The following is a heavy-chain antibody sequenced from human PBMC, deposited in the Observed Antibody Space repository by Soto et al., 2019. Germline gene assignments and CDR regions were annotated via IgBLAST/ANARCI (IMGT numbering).Heavy chain of an antibody. V-gene: IGHV1-18*01. CDR3: ASSLILTGYYGYYGMDV. Sequence: QVQLVQSGAEVKKPGASVKVSCKASGYTFTSYGISWVRQAPGQGLEWMGWISAYNGNTNYAQKLQGRGTMTTDTATSTAYMELRSLRSDDTAVYYCASSLILTGYYGYYGMDVWGQGTTVTVSS. CDR1: GYTFTSYG. CDR2: ISAYNGNT. D-gene: IGHD3-9*01. J-gene: IGHJ6*02.